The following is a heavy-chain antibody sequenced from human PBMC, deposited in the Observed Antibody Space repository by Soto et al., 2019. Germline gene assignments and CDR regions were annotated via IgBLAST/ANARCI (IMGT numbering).Heavy chain of an antibody. CDR2: ISYDGRVT. Sequence: GGSLRLSCAASGFTFSDYPMHWVRQAPGKGLEWVAVISYDGRVTYYVDSVKGRFTISRDGSKNTLYLQMNSLRAEDTAVYYCARVKINSVCGMDVWGQGTTVTVSS. J-gene: IGHJ6*02. D-gene: IGHD1-26*01. V-gene: IGHV3-30*04. CDR1: GFTFSDYP. CDR3: ARVKINSVCGMDV.